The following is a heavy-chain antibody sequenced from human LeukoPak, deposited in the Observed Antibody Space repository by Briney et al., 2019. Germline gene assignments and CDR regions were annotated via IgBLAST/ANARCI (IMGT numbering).Heavy chain of an antibody. CDR1: GFTFSSYA. V-gene: IGHV3-64D*06. Sequence: GGSLRLSCSASGFTFSSYAMHWVRQAPGKGLEYASAISSDGDTTYYADSVKGRFTISRDNSKNTLYLHMSSLGAEDTAIYHCVRTYFYDETGYYHVRGIDYWGQGTLVTVSS. CDR3: VRTYFYDETGYYHVRGIDY. J-gene: IGHJ4*02. CDR2: ISSDGDTT. D-gene: IGHD3-22*01.